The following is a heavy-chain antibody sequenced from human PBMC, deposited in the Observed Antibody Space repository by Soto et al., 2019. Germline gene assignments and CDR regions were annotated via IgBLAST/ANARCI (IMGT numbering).Heavy chain of an antibody. Sequence: QVQLQESGPGLVKPSETLSLTCTVSGGSVSSGSYYWSWIRQPPGKGLEWIGYIYYSGSTNYNPYLKSRVTISVDPSKNQFSLKLSSVTAADTAVYYCAREMYYYDSSGYYYRWFDPWGQGTLVTVSS. CDR1: GGSVSSGSYY. J-gene: IGHJ5*02. CDR3: AREMYYYDSSGYYYRWFDP. CDR2: IYYSGST. D-gene: IGHD3-22*01. V-gene: IGHV4-61*01.